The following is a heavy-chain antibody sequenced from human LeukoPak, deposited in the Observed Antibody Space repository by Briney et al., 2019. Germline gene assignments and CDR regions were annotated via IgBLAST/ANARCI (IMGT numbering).Heavy chain of an antibody. Sequence: GGSLRLSCAASGFTFSSYGMHWVRQAPGKGLEWVTFIRYDGSNKYYADSVKGRFTISRDNSRNTLYLQMNSLRAEDTAVFYCARARRSGGITMVRGVKDRGWFDSWGQGILVTVSS. J-gene: IGHJ5*01. D-gene: IGHD3-10*01. CDR3: ARARRSGGITMVRGVKDRGWFDS. V-gene: IGHV3-30*02. CDR2: IRYDGSNK. CDR1: GFTFSSYG.